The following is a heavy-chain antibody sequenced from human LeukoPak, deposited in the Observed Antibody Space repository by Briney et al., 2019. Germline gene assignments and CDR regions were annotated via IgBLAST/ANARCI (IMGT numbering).Heavy chain of an antibody. CDR1: GGTFSSYT. Sequence: GASVKVSCKASGGTFSSYTISWVRQAPGQGLEWMGRIIPILGIANYAQKFQGRVTITADKSTSTAYMELSSLKSEDTAVYYCARAPGIAAIGAFGIWGQGTMVTVSS. V-gene: IGHV1-69*02. D-gene: IGHD6-25*01. J-gene: IGHJ3*02. CDR3: ARAPGIAAIGAFGI. CDR2: IIPILGIA.